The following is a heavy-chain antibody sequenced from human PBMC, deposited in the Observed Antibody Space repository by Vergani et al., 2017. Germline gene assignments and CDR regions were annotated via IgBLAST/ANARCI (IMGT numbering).Heavy chain of an antibody. CDR1: GGSFTSYH. CDR2: IDHTGRP. CDR3: ARVNTETNGHLYYYYYMDV. Sequence: QVQLQQWGGGLLKPSETLSLTCVVNGGSFTSYHWTWIRQSPGEGLEWVGDIDHTGRPDYNPSLKSRLTMSVDKSRNQFPLTLNSVTATDTAIYFCARVNTETNGHLYYYYYMDVWGERTAVTVS. J-gene: IGHJ6*03. V-gene: IGHV4-34*01. D-gene: IGHD4-11*01.